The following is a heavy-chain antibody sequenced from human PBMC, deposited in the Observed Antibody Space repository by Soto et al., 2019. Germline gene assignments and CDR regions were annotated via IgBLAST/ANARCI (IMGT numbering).Heavy chain of an antibody. D-gene: IGHD2-15*01. J-gene: IGHJ4*02. CDR1: GFTFSTYA. V-gene: IGHV3-23*01. CDR2: ISVSGDST. Sequence: EVQLLESGGGLVQPGGSLRLSCAASGFTFSTYAMNWVRQAPGKGLEWVSTISVSGDSTYFADSVRGRFTISRDNSKNTLYLQMNSLRADDTAMYYCATRHLSYCSGGTCNPFDFWGQGTLVTVSS. CDR3: ATRHLSYCSGGTCNPFDF.